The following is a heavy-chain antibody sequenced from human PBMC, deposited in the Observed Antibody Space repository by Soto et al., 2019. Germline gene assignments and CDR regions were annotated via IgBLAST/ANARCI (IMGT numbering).Heavy chain of an antibody. D-gene: IGHD3-3*01. CDR1: GYNFAGYW. CDR3: ARGGVSTRTFDY. CDR2: IYPSDSDT. Sequence: GESLKISCQGSGYNFAGYWIAWVREMPGKGLELMGIIYPSDSDTRYRPSFQGQVTISADKSISSAYLQWSSLRASDTAMYYCARGGVSTRTFDYWGQGTPVTVSS. V-gene: IGHV5-51*01. J-gene: IGHJ4*02.